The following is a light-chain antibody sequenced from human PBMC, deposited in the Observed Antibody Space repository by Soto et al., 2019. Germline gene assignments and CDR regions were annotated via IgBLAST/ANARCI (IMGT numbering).Light chain of an antibody. Sequence: EIVLTQSPGTLSSSLGERATLSCRASQSVGSNSLAWYQQKPGQPPRLLIYGASNRATGIPDRFSGSGSGTDFTLTINRLEAEDFAVYYCQQYGNTPLFSFGPGTKVDIK. CDR2: GAS. CDR3: QQYGNTPLFS. CDR1: QSVGSNS. V-gene: IGKV3-20*01. J-gene: IGKJ3*01.